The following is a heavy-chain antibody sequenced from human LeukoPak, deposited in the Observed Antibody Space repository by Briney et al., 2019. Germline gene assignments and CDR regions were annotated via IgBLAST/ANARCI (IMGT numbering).Heavy chain of an antibody. CDR3: ARGLLERRDYYYYGMDV. CDR1: GGSFSGYY. Sequence: PSETLSLTCAVYGGSFSGYYWSWIRQPPGKGLEWIGEINHSGSTNYNPSLKSRVTISVDTSKNQFSLKLSPVTAADTAVYYCARGLLERRDYYYYGMDVWGKGTTVTVSS. V-gene: IGHV4-34*01. J-gene: IGHJ6*04. CDR2: INHSGST. D-gene: IGHD1-1*01.